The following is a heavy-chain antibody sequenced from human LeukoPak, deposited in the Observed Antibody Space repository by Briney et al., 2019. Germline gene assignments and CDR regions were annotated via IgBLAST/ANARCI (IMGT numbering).Heavy chain of an antibody. J-gene: IGHJ3*02. CDR2: INHSGST. D-gene: IGHD2-15*01. Sequence: TSETLSLTCAVYSGSFSGYYWSWIRQPPGKGLEWIGEINHSGSTNYNPSLKSRVTISVDTSKNQFSLKLSSVTSADTAVYYCERGLVVDAFDIWGQGTMVTVSS. CDR3: ERGLVVDAFDI. CDR1: SGSFSGYY. V-gene: IGHV4-34*01.